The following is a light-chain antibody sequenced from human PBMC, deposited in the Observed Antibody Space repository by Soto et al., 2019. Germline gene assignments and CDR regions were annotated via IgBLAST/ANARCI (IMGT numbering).Light chain of an antibody. CDR2: EVA. CDR1: SSDVGGHNY. J-gene: IGLJ1*01. V-gene: IGLV2-14*01. CDR3: SSFTTSSTLYV. Sequence: PASVSGSPGQSITISCTGTSSDVGGHNYVSWYQQHPGKAPKVMIYEVANRPAGISNRFSGSKSGTTASLTISGLQAEDEADYYCSSFTTSSTLYVFGTGTKVTVL.